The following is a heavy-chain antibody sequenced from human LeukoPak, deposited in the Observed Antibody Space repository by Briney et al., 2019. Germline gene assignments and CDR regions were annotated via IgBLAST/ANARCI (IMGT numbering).Heavy chain of an antibody. D-gene: IGHD3-22*01. CDR3: TTANRLTRDSSGYYPDS. V-gene: IGHV1-24*01. CDR1: GYTLTELS. J-gene: IGHJ4*02. Sequence: ASVKVSCKVSGYTLTELSTHWVRQAPGKGLEWMGGFDPEDGEAIYAQKFQGRVTMTEDTSTDTAYMELSSLRSEDTAVYYCTTANRLTRDSSGYYPDSWGQGTLVTVSS. CDR2: FDPEDGEA.